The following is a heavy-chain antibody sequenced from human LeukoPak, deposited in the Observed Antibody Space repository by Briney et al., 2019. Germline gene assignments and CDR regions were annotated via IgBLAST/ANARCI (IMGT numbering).Heavy chain of an antibody. V-gene: IGHV4-4*07. CDR2: IYTSGST. CDR1: GGFISSYY. D-gene: IGHD4-17*01. CDR3: ARDDYGDYVVAFDI. Sequence: SETPSLTCTVSGGFISSYYWSWIRQPAGKGLEWIGRIYTSGSTNYNPSLKSRVTMSVDTSKNQFSLKLSSVTAADTAVYYCARDDYGDYVVAFDIWGQGTMVTVSS. J-gene: IGHJ3*02.